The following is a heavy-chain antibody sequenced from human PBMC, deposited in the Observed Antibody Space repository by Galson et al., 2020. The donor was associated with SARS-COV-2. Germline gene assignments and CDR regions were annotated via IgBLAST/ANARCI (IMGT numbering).Heavy chain of an antibody. J-gene: IGHJ4*02. CDR3: GRGHSKYGGGDFDY. CDR1: GFTFSDHY. CDR2: IRNKANSYTT. V-gene: IGHV3-72*01. D-gene: IGHD4-4*01. Sequence: GESLKISCAASGFTFSDHYMDWVRQAPGKGPEWVGRIRNKANSYTTQYAASVKGRFTISRDDSKNSLYLQVNSLKTEDTAVYYCGRGHSKYGGGDFDYWGQGTLVTVSS.